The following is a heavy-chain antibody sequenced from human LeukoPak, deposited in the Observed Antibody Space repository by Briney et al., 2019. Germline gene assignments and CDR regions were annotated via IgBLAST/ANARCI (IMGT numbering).Heavy chain of an antibody. J-gene: IGHJ4*02. D-gene: IGHD5-12*01. Sequence: ASVKVSCKASGGTFSSYAISWVRQAPGQGLEWMGGIILIFGTANYAQKFQGRVTITADKSTSTAYMELSSLRSEDTAVYYCAAGGYSGYDGSSWDYWGQGTLVTVSS. CDR1: GGTFSSYA. V-gene: IGHV1-69*06. CDR2: IILIFGTA. CDR3: AAGGYSGYDGSSWDY.